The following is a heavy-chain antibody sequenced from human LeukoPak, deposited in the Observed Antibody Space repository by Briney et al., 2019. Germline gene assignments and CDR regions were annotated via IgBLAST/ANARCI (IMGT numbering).Heavy chain of an antibody. V-gene: IGHV4-59*01. CDR3: ARGRYLTTSGGAAAGFLDY. CDR2: IHYSGST. D-gene: IGHD6-13*01. Sequence: SETLSLTCTVSGGSISSYYWSWIRQPPGKGLEWIGYIHYSGSTNYNPSLKSRVTISVDTSKNHFSLKLNSVTAADTAVYYCARGRYLTTSGGAAAGFLDYWGQGSLVTVST. J-gene: IGHJ4*02. CDR1: GGSISSYY.